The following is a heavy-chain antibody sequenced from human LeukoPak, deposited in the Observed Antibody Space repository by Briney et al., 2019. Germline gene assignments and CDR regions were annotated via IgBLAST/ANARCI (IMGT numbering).Heavy chain of an antibody. D-gene: IGHD6-19*01. Sequence: SETLSLTCTVSGGSISSYYWSWIRQPPGKGLEWIGYIYYSGSTYYNPSLKSRVTISVDTSKNQFSLKLSSVTAADTAVYHCARDSSRSGSDNNWLDPWGQGTLVTVSS. J-gene: IGHJ5*02. CDR2: IYYSGST. CDR3: ARDSSRSGSDNNWLDP. CDR1: GGSISSYY. V-gene: IGHV4-59*06.